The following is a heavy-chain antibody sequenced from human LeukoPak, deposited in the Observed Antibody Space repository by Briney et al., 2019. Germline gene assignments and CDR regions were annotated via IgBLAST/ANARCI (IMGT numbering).Heavy chain of an antibody. V-gene: IGHV1-69*13. CDR1: GGTFSSYA. J-gene: IGHJ4*02. Sequence: ASVKVSCKASGGTFSSYAISWVRQAPGQGLEWMGGIIPIFGTANYAQKFQGRVTITADESTSTAYMELSSLRSEDTAVYYCATWKIVAVWGGTVDYWGQGTLVTVSS. CDR3: ATWKIVAVWGGTVDY. D-gene: IGHD2-2*01. CDR2: IIPIFGTA.